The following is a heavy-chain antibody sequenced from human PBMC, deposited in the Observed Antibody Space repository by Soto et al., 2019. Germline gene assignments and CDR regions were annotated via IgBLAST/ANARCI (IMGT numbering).Heavy chain of an antibody. Sequence: GGSLRLSCAASGLTFSSYAMSWVRQAPGKGLEWVSAISGSGGSTFYADSVKGRFTISRDNSKNTLYLQMNSLRVEDKAIYYCAKNRAGYYYTGKDVWGKGTTVTISS. CDR2: ISGSGGST. J-gene: IGHJ6*04. V-gene: IGHV3-23*01. CDR1: GLTFSSYA. CDR3: AKNRAGYYYTGKDV.